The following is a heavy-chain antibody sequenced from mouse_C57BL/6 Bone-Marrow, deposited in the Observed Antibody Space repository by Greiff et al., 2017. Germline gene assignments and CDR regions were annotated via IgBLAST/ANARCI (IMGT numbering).Heavy chain of an antibody. Sequence: EVMLVESGGDLVKPGGSLKLSCAASGFTFSSYGMSWVRQTPDKRLEWVATISSGGSYTYYPDSVKGRFTISRDNAKNTQYLQMSSLKSEDTAMYNCANDYYDYFDYWGQGTTLTVSS. CDR1: GFTFSSYG. D-gene: IGHD1-1*01. CDR3: ANDYYDYFDY. CDR2: ISSGGSYT. V-gene: IGHV5-6*01. J-gene: IGHJ2*01.